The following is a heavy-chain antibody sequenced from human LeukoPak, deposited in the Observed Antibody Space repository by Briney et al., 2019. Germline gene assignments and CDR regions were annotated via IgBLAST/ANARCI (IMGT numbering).Heavy chain of an antibody. J-gene: IGHJ3*02. D-gene: IGHD2-15*01. Sequence: SETLSLTCTVSGASIRSGDYYWSWIRRPPGKGLEWIGYIYDSGSTYYNPSLKSRITISVDTSENRFSLKLSSVTATDTAVYYCARDCSGGSCYGAFDIWGQGTMVTVSS. CDR3: ARDCSGGSCYGAFDI. CDR2: IYDSGST. CDR1: GASIRSGDYY. V-gene: IGHV4-30-4*01.